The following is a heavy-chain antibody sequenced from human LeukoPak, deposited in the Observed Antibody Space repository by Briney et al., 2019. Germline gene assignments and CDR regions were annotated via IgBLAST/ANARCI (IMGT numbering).Heavy chain of an antibody. J-gene: IGHJ5*02. V-gene: IGHV4-59*01. D-gene: IGHD3-9*01. CDR3: ARDQMYYDILTGYRGGWFDP. Sequence: SETLSLTCTVSGGSISSYYWSWIRQPPGKGLEWIGYIYYSGSTNYNPSLKSRVTISVDTSKNQFSLKLSSVTAADTAVYYCARDQMYYDILTGYRGGWFDPWGQGTLVTVSS. CDR2: IYYSGST. CDR1: GGSISSYY.